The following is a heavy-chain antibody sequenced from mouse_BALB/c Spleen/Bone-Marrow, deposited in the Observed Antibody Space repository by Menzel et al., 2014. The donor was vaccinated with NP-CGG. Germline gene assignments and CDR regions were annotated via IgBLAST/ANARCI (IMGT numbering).Heavy chain of an antibody. Sequence: VQLQQSGAELVKPGASVKLSCTTSGFNIKDTYMHWVKLRPEQGLEWIGRIVPANGNTKYAPKFQGKATITADTSSNTAYLQLSSLTSGDTAVYFCASYDYGYYFDYWGQGTTLTVSS. CDR2: IVPANGNT. CDR1: GFNIKDTY. V-gene: IGHV14-3*02. CDR3: ASYDYGYYFDY. D-gene: IGHD2-4*01. J-gene: IGHJ2*01.